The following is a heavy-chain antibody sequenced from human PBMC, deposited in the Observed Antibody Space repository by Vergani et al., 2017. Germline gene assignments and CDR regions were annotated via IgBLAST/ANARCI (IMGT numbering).Heavy chain of an antibody. CDR3: ARHTTDTDS. V-gene: IGHV5-51*01. CDR1: EYSFGNYW. J-gene: IGHJ4*02. CDR2: IYPADSDT. Sequence: EVELVQSGPEMRKPGESLKISCKGSEYSFGNYWIGWVRQMPGKGLEWMGIIYPADSDTRYSPSFQVQVTISADKSISTAFLQWDSLKASDTALYYCARHTTDTDSWGQGTLVTVSS. D-gene: IGHD1-1*01.